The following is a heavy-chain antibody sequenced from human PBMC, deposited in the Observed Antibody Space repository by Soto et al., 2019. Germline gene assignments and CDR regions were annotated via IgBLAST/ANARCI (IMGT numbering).Heavy chain of an antibody. V-gene: IGHV1-69*12. Sequence: QVQLVQSGAEVKKPGSSVKVSCKASGGTFSSYAISWVRQAPGQGLEWMGGIIPIFGTANYAQKFQGRVTITADESTSTAYMELSSVRSEDTAVYYCGSQMGVTGTYEHYSGMDVWGQGTTVTVSS. D-gene: IGHD1-7*01. CDR3: GSQMGVTGTYEHYSGMDV. CDR1: GGTFSSYA. CDR2: IIPIFGTA. J-gene: IGHJ6*02.